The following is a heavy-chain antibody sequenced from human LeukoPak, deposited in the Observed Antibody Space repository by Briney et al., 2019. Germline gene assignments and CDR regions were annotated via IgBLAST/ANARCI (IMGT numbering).Heavy chain of an antibody. J-gene: IGHJ4*02. Sequence: SETLSLTCTVSGGSISSSSYYWGWIRQPPGKGLEWIGSIYYSGSTYYNPSLKSRVTISVDTSKNQFSLKLSSVTAADTAVYYCARAPFHADYGDSFDYWGQGTLVTVSS. CDR2: IYYSGST. CDR3: ARAPFHADYGDSFDY. D-gene: IGHD4-17*01. V-gene: IGHV4-39*01. CDR1: GGSISSSSYY.